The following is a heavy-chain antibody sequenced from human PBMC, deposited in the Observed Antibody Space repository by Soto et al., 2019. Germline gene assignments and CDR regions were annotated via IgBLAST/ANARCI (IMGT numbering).Heavy chain of an antibody. CDR1: DFSFTSHG. Sequence: QIQLVQSGPEVKKPGASMKVSCKAYDFSFTSHGISWVRQAPGQGLEWMGWISLYNCNTNYAQQFQGRVTMTTDTSTSTAYMELRSLRSDDTAMYFCAIYHLELFRFDYWGQGTLVTVSS. D-gene: IGHD2-2*01. CDR2: ISLYNCNT. CDR3: AIYHLELFRFDY. V-gene: IGHV1-18*04. J-gene: IGHJ4*02.